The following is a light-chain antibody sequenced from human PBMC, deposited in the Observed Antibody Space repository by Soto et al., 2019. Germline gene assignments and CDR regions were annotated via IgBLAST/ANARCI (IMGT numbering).Light chain of an antibody. CDR3: QQYDNWPPLT. J-gene: IGKJ4*01. CDR1: QSVHSS. Sequence: EIVMTQSPATLSVSPGERATLSCRASQSVHSSLAWYQQRPGQAPRLLIYSASTRATGIPVRFSGSGYGTDFTLTISSLQSEDFAVYYCQQYDNWPPLTFGGGTKVEIK. CDR2: SAS. V-gene: IGKV3-15*01.